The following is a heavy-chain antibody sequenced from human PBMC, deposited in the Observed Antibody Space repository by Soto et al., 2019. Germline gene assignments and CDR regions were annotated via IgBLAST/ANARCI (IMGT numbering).Heavy chain of an antibody. V-gene: IGHV1-18*01. CDR2: ISDYNVNT. Sequence: QVQLVQSGAEVKKPGASVKVSCKASGYSFTTYGISWVRQAPGQGLEWMGWISDYNVNTNYEKKFQGRVTMTTDTSSRTAYMDLKSLRSDDTAVYYCAREGYYSGSESYSPPRYYGMDVWGQGTTVTFS. J-gene: IGHJ6*02. CDR1: GYSFTTYG. CDR3: AREGYYSGSESYSPPRYYGMDV. D-gene: IGHD3-10*01.